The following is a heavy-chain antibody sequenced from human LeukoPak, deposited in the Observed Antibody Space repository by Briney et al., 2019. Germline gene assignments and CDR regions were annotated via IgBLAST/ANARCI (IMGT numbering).Heavy chain of an antibody. Sequence: PGGSLRLSCAASGFTFSYYWMDWVRQAPGEGLEWVANMNQDGSERYLVDSVKGRFTISRDNAKNSLYLQMNSLRAEDTAVYYCARGGAAVDYWGQGTLVTVSS. J-gene: IGHJ4*02. CDR2: MNQDGSER. V-gene: IGHV3-7*01. D-gene: IGHD6-13*01. CDR1: GFTFSYYW. CDR3: ARGGAAVDY.